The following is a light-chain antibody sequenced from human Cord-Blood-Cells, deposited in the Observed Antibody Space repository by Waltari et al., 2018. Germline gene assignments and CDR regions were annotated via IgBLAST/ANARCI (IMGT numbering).Light chain of an antibody. V-gene: IGKV1-33*01. CDR2: DAS. J-gene: IGKJ2*01. Sequence: DIQITHSPSSLSASVGDRVTIPCQASPDISNYLNWYQQKPGKAPKLLIYDASNLETGVPSRFSGSGSGTDFTFTISSLQPEDIATYYCQQYDNLPSYTFGQGTKLEIK. CDR1: PDISNY. CDR3: QQYDNLPSYT.